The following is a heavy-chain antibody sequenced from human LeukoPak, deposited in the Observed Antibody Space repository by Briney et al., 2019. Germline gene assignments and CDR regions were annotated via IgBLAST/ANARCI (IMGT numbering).Heavy chain of an antibody. Sequence: SQTLSLTCTVSGGSISSGSYYWSWIRQPAGKGLEWIGRIYTSGSTNYNPSLKSRVTISVDTSKNQFSLKLSSVTAADTAVYYCARDASIQPTAYYMDVWGKGTTVTISS. J-gene: IGHJ6*03. CDR2: IYTSGST. V-gene: IGHV4-61*02. CDR3: ARDASIQPTAYYMDV. D-gene: IGHD5-18*01. CDR1: GGSISSGSYY.